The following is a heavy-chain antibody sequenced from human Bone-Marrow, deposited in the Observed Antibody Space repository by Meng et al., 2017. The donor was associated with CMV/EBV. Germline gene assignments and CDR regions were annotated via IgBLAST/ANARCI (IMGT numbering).Heavy chain of an antibody. J-gene: IGHJ4*02. CDR2: IKSKTDGGTT. Sequence: GGPLRLSCAASGFTFSNAWMSWVRQAPGKGLEWVGRIKSKTDGGTTDYAAPVKGRFTISRDDSKNTLYLQMNNLKTEDTAVYYCAKNGRYCSSTSCFDTQYYFDYWGQGTLVTVSS. D-gene: IGHD2-2*01. CDR1: GFTFSNAW. CDR3: AKNGRYCSSTSCFDTQYYFDY. V-gene: IGHV3-15*01.